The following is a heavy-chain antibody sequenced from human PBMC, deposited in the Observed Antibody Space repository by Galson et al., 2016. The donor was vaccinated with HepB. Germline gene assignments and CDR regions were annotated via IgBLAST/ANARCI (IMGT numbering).Heavy chain of an antibody. V-gene: IGHV3-21*04. Sequence: SLRLSCAASGFTFSSYTMNWVRQAPGKGLEWVSSISSSGTYTYYADLLKGRFTISRDNSKNTLYLYMNSLSAGDTAVYYCGKHGGFDYRGQGALVTVSS. CDR2: ISSSGTYT. CDR3: GKHGGFDY. D-gene: IGHD3-16*01. CDR1: GFTFSSYT. J-gene: IGHJ4*02.